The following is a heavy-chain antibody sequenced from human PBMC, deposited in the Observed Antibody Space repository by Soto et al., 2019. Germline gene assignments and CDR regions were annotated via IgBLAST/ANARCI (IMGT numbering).Heavy chain of an antibody. V-gene: IGHV1-2*02. CDR3: AREVRYCSSTSCDDFDY. J-gene: IGHJ4*02. CDR2: FNPNSGGS. D-gene: IGHD2-2*01. Sequence: ASVKVSCKASGYTFTGYYMHWVRQAPGQGLEWMGWFNPNSGGSKYAQKFQGRVTMTRDTSISTAYMELSSLRSDDTAVYFCAREVRYCSSTSCDDFDYWGQGTLVTVPS. CDR1: GYTFTGYY.